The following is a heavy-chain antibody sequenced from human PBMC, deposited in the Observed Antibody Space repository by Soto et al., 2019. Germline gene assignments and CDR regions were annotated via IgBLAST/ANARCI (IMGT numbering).Heavy chain of an antibody. J-gene: IGHJ6*02. CDR3: AKILSTVTTYSYGMDV. V-gene: IGHV3-23*01. D-gene: IGHD4-17*01. CDR2: ISGSGGKT. CDR1: GFSFSTYP. Sequence: GGSLRLSCAASGFSFSTYPMVWVRQAPGKRLEAVSSISGSGGKTYYKDSVKGRFTISRDNSKNTVDLQMNSPRPEDTAVYYCAKILSTVTTYSYGMDVWGQGTTVTVSS.